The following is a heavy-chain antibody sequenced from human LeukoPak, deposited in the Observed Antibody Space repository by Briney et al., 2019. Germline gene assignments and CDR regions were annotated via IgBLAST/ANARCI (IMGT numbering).Heavy chain of an antibody. CDR3: ALLAVASDFDY. J-gene: IGHJ4*02. Sequence: GGSLRLSCAACGFIFSQYEMNWVRQAPGKGLEWVANIGYSGRTIYYADSVKGRFTIFRDNAKNSLYLQMNSLSIDDTAVYYCALLAVASDFDYWGQGALVTVSS. CDR1: GFIFSQYE. CDR2: IGYSGRTI. V-gene: IGHV3-48*03. D-gene: IGHD6-19*01.